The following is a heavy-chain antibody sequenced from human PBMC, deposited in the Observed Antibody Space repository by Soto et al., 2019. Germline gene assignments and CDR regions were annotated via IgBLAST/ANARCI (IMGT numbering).Heavy chain of an antibody. D-gene: IGHD6-13*01. CDR2: ISYDGSNK. J-gene: IGHJ6*02. V-gene: IGHV3-30-3*01. Sequence: QVQLVESGGGVGQPGRSLRLSCAASGFTFSSYAMHWVRQAPGKGLEWVAVISYDGSNKYYADSVKGRFTISRDNSKNTLYLQMNSLRAEDTAVYYCARDSGAAAGTKEGYYYYGMDVWGQGTTVTVSS. CDR1: GFTFSSYA. CDR3: ARDSGAAAGTKEGYYYYGMDV.